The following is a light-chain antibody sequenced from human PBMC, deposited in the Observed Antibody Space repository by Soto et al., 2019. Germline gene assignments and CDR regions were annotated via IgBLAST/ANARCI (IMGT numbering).Light chain of an antibody. Sequence: VLTQPPSASGTPGQRVTISCSGSSSNIGINTVNWYQQLPGSAPKLLMYSNNQRPSGVPDRFSGSKSGTSASLAISGLQSEDEADYYCAAWDDSLNGHVLFGGGTKVTVL. V-gene: IGLV1-44*01. CDR2: SNN. CDR1: SSNIGINT. CDR3: AAWDDSLNGHVL. J-gene: IGLJ2*01.